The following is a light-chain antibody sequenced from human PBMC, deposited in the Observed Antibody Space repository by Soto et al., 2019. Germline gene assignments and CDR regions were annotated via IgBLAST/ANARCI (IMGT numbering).Light chain of an antibody. Sequence: ERVMTHSPATLSVSPGEIATLSCRASQSVSSYLAWYQQKPGQAPRLLIYDASNRATGIPARFSGSGSGTDFTLTISSLEPEDFAVYYCQQRSNWPLTFGPGTKVDIK. CDR2: DAS. V-gene: IGKV3-11*01. CDR3: QQRSNWPLT. CDR1: QSVSSY. J-gene: IGKJ3*01.